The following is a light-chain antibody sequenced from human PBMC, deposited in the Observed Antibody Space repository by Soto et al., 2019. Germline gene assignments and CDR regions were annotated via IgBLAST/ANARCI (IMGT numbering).Light chain of an antibody. V-gene: IGKV3-11*01. CDR2: DAS. CDR1: QSVSTY. J-gene: IGKJ5*01. CDR3: QHGGT. Sequence: EIVLTQSTATLSLSPGERATVSCRASQSVSTYLGWYQQKPGQAPRLLIYDASNRATVSPARFSGSCSATDFTLTISSLELEEFAVYYCQHGGTFGQGTRLEIK.